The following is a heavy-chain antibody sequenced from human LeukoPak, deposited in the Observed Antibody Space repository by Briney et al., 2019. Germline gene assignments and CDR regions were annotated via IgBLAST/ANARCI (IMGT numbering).Heavy chain of an antibody. D-gene: IGHD1-26*01. Sequence: SETLSLTCTVSGGSISSYYWNWIRQPPGKGLEWIGFIYYTGSTNYNPSLKSRVTISVDTSKNQFSLKLSSVTAADTAVHYCAREVVGDAEGLDYWGQGTLVTVSS. V-gene: IGHV4-59*01. CDR2: IYYTGST. CDR3: AREVVGDAEGLDY. J-gene: IGHJ4*02. CDR1: GGSISSYY.